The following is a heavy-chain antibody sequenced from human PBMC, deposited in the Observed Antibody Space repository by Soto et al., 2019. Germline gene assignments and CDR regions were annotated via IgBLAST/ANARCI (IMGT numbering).Heavy chain of an antibody. J-gene: IGHJ4*02. CDR1: GFTFSSYG. D-gene: IGHD4-17*01. V-gene: IGHV3-33*01. Sequence: GGSLRLSCAASGFTFSSYGMHWVRQAPGKGLEWVAVIWYDGSNKYYADSVKGRFTISRDNSKNTLYLQMNSLRAEDTAVYYCARESSHDYGDFVYWGQGTLVTVSS. CDR3: ARESSHDYGDFVY. CDR2: IWYDGSNK.